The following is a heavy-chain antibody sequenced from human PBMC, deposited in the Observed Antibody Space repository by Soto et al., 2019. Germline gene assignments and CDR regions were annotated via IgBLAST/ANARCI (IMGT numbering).Heavy chain of an antibody. Sequence: PGGSLRLSCAASGFTFSSYSMNWVRQAPGKGLEWVSSISSSSSYIYYADSVKGRFTISRDNAKNSLYLQMNSLRAEDTAVYYCVREYGDYRISFFDYWGQGTLVTVSS. CDR2: ISSSSSYI. D-gene: IGHD4-17*01. J-gene: IGHJ4*02. V-gene: IGHV3-21*01. CDR3: VREYGDYRISFFDY. CDR1: GFTFSSYS.